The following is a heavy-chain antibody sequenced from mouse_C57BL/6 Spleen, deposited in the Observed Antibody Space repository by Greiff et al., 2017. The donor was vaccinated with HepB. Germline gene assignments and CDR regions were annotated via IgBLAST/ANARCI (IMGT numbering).Heavy chain of an antibody. CDR2: INPSNGRT. V-gene: IGHV1S81*02. J-gene: IGHJ2*01. D-gene: IGHD2-1*01. Sequence: VQLQQSGAELVNPGASVNLSCKASGYTLTSYWMHWVKQRPGQGLEWIGEINPSNGRTNYNEKFKSKATLTVDKSSSTAYMQLSSPTSEDSAVYYCARLLINLDYWDQGTTLTVSS. CDR1: GYTLTSYW. CDR3: ARLLINLDY.